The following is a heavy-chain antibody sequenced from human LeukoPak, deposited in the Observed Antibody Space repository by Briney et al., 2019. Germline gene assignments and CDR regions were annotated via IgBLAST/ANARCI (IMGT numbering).Heavy chain of an antibody. Sequence: SETLSLTCTVSGGSISTYYWSWIRQPPGKGLEWIGEINHSGSTNYNPSLKSRVTISVDTSKNQFSLKLSSVTAADTAVYYCARDFYDFWSGYYLYNWFDPWGQGTLVTVSS. V-gene: IGHV4-34*01. D-gene: IGHD3-3*01. CDR1: GGSISTYY. J-gene: IGHJ5*02. CDR2: INHSGST. CDR3: ARDFYDFWSGYYLYNWFDP.